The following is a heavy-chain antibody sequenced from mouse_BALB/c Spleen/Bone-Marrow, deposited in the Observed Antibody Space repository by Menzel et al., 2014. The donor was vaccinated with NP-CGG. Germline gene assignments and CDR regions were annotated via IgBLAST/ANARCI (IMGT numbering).Heavy chain of an antibody. D-gene: IGHD2-1*01. J-gene: IGHJ2*01. CDR2: IYPGDGDT. CDR3: ARRGGNPSFDY. V-gene: IGHV1-82*01. CDR1: GYAFSSSW. Sequence: VKLMESGPELVKPGASVKISCKASGYAFSSSWMIWVKQRPGQGLEWIGRIYPGDGDTNYNGKFKGKATLTADKSSSTAYMQLSSLTSVDSAVYFCARRGGNPSFDYWGQGTTLTVSS.